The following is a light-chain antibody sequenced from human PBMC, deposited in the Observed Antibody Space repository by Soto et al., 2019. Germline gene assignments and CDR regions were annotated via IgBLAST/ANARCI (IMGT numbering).Light chain of an antibody. CDR1: QSVLYSSNNKNF. CDR2: WAS. V-gene: IGKV4-1*01. CDR3: QQYYDIPYT. J-gene: IGKJ2*01. Sequence: DIVMTQSPDSLAVSLGERATINCKSSQSVLYSSNNKNFLGWYQQKAGQPPKLLIYWASTREFGVPDRFSGSGSGTDFTLTISSLQAEDVAVYYCQQYYDIPYTFGQGTKLEIK.